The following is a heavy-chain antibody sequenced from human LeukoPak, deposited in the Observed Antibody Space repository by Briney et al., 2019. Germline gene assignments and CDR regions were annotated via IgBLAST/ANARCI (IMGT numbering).Heavy chain of an antibody. D-gene: IGHD1-1*01. V-gene: IGHV1-18*01. CDR1: GYTFTSYG. CDR2: ISAYNGNT. J-gene: IGHJ6*02. Sequence: GASVKVSCKASGYTFTSYGISWVRQAPGQGLEWMGWISAYNGNTNYAQKLQGRVTMTTDTSTSTAYMELRSLRSDDTVVYYCAREAGTTGYYYGMDVWGQGTTVTVSS. CDR3: AREAGTTGYYYGMDV.